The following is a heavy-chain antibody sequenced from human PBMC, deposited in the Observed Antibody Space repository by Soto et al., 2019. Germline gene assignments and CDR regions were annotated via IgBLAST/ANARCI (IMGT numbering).Heavy chain of an antibody. CDR1: GGSFSGYY. D-gene: IGHD1-26*01. Sequence: QVQLQQWGAGLLKPSETLSLTCAVYGGSFSGYYWSWIRQPPGKGLEWIGEVNHSGSTNYNPSRKSLVTVSVDTSQNQFSLKLSSVTAADSAVYYCARGRYYLDAFDIWGQGTMVTVSS. J-gene: IGHJ3*02. CDR2: VNHSGST. V-gene: IGHV4-34*01. CDR3: ARGRYYLDAFDI.